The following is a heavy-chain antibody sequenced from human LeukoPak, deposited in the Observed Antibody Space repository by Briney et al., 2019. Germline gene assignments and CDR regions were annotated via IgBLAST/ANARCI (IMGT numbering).Heavy chain of an antibody. J-gene: IGHJ4*02. CDR3: AVDTTSDNY. CDR2: INHSGST. D-gene: IGHD1-1*01. CDR1: GGSFSGYY. Sequence: SETLSLTCAVYGGSFSGYYWSWIRQPPGKGLEWIGEINHSGSTNYNPSLKSRVTMSIDTSKNQFSLKLSSVTAADTAVYYCAVDTTSDNYWGQGTLVTVST. V-gene: IGHV4-34*01.